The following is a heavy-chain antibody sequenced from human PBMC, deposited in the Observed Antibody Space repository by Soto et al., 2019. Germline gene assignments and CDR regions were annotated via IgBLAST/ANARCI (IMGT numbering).Heavy chain of an antibody. Sequence: ASVKVSCKASGYTFTGYYMHWVRLAPGQGLEWMGWINPNSGGTNYAQKFQGWVTMTRDTSISTAYMELSRLRSDDTAVYYCARDRGDGDYAYLDYWGQGTLVTVSS. CDR2: INPNSGGT. D-gene: IGHD4-17*01. J-gene: IGHJ4*02. V-gene: IGHV1-2*04. CDR1: GYTFTGYY. CDR3: ARDRGDGDYAYLDY.